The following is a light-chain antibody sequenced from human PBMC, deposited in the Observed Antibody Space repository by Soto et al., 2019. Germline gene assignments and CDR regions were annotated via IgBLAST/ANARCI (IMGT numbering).Light chain of an antibody. CDR3: QQYGSSSWT. CDR2: GTS. Sequence: EIVLTQSPGALSLSPGERATLSCRASQSVPRSYLAWYQQKPGQAPRLLIYGTSSRATGIPDRFSGSGSGTEFTLTISRLEPEDFAVYYCQQYGSSSWTFGQGTKVDIK. J-gene: IGKJ1*01. V-gene: IGKV3-20*01. CDR1: QSVPRSY.